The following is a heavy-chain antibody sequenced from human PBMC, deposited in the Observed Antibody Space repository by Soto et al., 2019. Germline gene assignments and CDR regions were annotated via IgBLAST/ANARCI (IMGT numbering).Heavy chain of an antibody. CDR1: GFTFSSYA. V-gene: IGHV3-23*01. CDR3: AKDSGHLIVVVVAATMAFDY. D-gene: IGHD2-15*01. J-gene: IGHJ4*02. Sequence: GGSLRLSCAASGFTFSSYAMSWVRQAPGKGLEWVSAISGSGGSTYYADSVKGRFTISRDNSKNTLYLQMNSLRAEDTAVYYCAKDSGHLIVVVVAATMAFDYWGQGTLVTVSS. CDR2: ISGSGGST.